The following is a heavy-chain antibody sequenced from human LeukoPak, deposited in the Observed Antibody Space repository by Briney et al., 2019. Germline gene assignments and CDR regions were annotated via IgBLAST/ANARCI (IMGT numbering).Heavy chain of an antibody. CDR1: GYSFTSYW. CDR3: ARQDIVVVPADQNAYYYYGMDV. D-gene: IGHD2-2*01. Sequence: GESLKISCKGSGYSFTSYWIGWVRQMPGKGLEWMGIIYPGDSDTRYSPSLQGQVTISADKSISTAYLQWSSLKASDTAMYYCARQDIVVVPADQNAYYYYGMDVWGQGTTVTVSS. J-gene: IGHJ6*02. V-gene: IGHV5-51*01. CDR2: IYPGDSDT.